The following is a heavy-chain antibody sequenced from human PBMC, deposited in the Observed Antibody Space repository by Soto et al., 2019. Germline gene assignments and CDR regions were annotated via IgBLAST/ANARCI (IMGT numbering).Heavy chain of an antibody. CDR2: ISGSGDST. J-gene: IGHJ4*02. CDR1: GFTFSSYA. CDR3: AGRGSGSYCDY. D-gene: IGHD1-26*01. Sequence: EVQLLESGGGLVQPGGSLRLSCAASGFTFSSYAMRWVRQAPVKGLEWVSAISGSGDSTYYADSVKGRFTISRDNSKNTLYLQMNSLSAEDTAVYYCAGRGSGSYCDYWGQGTLVTVSS. V-gene: IGHV3-23*01.